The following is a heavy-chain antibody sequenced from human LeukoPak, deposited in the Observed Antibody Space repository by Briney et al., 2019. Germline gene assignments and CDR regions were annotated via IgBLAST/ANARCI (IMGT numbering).Heavy chain of an antibody. V-gene: IGHV3-30*02. CDR1: GFTFSSYG. CDR3: ARGTQVGFDL. Sequence: PGGSLRLSCAASGFTFSSYGMHWVRQAPGKGLEWVAFIQYDGSNKYYADSVKGRFTISRDNSKNTLYLQMNSLRAEDTAVYYCARGTQVGFDLWGRGTLVTVSS. J-gene: IGHJ2*01. CDR2: IQYDGSNK.